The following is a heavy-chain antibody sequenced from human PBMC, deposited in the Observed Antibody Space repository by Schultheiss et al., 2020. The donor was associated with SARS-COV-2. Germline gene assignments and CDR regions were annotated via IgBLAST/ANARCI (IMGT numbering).Heavy chain of an antibody. J-gene: IGHJ4*02. CDR2: IRSKAYGGTT. Sequence: GESLKISCTASGFTFGDYAMSWVRQAPGKGLEWVGFIRSKAYGGTTEYAASVKGRFTISRDDSKSIAYLQMNSLKTEDTAVYYCTTRIAAAGPLDYWGQGTLVTVSS. V-gene: IGHV3-49*04. D-gene: IGHD6-13*01. CDR1: GFTFGDYA. CDR3: TTRIAAAGPLDY.